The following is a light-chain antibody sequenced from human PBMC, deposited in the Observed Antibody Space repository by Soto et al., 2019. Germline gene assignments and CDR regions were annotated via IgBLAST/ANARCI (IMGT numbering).Light chain of an antibody. CDR3: QQYGGSPPVT. CDR2: GAS. CDR1: QSVSSSY. J-gene: IGKJ4*01. V-gene: IGKV3-20*01. Sequence: EIVLTQSPGTLSLSPGERATLSCRASQSVSSSYLAWYQQKPGQAPRLLIYGASSRATGIPDRFSGSGSGTEFTLTISRLEPEDFAVYYCQQYGGSPPVTFGGGTKVEIK.